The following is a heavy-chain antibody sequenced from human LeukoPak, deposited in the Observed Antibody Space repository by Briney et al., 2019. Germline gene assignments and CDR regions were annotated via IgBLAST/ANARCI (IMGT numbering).Heavy chain of an antibody. CDR3: AREASKKPWPNYFDY. J-gene: IGHJ4*02. CDR2: TIPIFGTA. Sequence: SVKVSCKASGGTFSSYAISWVRQAPGQGLEWMGGTIPIFGTANYAQKFRGRVTITTDESTSTAYMELSSLRSEDTAVYYCAREASKKPWPNYFDYWGQGTLVTVSS. V-gene: IGHV1-69*05. D-gene: IGHD6-19*01. CDR1: GGTFSSYA.